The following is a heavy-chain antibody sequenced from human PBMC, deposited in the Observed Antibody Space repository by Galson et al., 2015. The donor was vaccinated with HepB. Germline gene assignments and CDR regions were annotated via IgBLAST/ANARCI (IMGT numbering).Heavy chain of an antibody. CDR3: ARLPGYCSSTSCLFHAFDI. CDR1: GYSFTSYW. CDR2: IDPSDSYT. Sequence: QSGAEVKKPGESLRISCKGSGYSFTSYWISWVRQMPGKGLEWMGRIDPSDSYTNYSPSFQGHVTISADKSISTAYLQWSSLKASDTAMYYCARLPGYCSSTSCLFHAFDIWGQGTMVTVSS. V-gene: IGHV5-10-1*01. J-gene: IGHJ3*02. D-gene: IGHD2-2*03.